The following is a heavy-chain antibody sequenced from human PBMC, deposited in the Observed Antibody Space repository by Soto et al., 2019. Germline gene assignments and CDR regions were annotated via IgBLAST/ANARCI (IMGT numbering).Heavy chain of an antibody. CDR2: IIPILGIA. V-gene: IGHV1-69*02. D-gene: IGHD2-2*01. J-gene: IGHJ6*03. CDR3: ASSLAGYFSSTNRPFVYYYYMDV. Sequence: SVKVSCKASGGTFSSYTISWVRQAPGQGLEWMGRIIPILGIANYAQKFQGRVTITADKSTSTAYMELSSLRSEDTAVYYCASSLAGYFSSTNRPFVYYYYMDVWGKGTTITVSS. CDR1: GGTFSSYT.